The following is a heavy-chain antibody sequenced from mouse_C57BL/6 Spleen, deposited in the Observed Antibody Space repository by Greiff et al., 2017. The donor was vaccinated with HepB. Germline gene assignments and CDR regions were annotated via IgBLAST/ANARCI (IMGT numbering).Heavy chain of an antibody. V-gene: IGHV1-42*01. CDR2: INPSTGGT. D-gene: IGHD2-4*01. J-gene: IGHJ1*03. CDR1: GYSFTGYY. CDR3: ARRGAYDYDPHWYFDV. Sequence: EVQLQQSGPELVKPGASVKISCKASGYSFTGYYMNWVKQSPEKSLEWIGEINPSTGGTTYNQKFKAKATLTVDKSSSTAYMQLKSLTSEDSAVYYCARRGAYDYDPHWYFDVWGTGTTVTVSS.